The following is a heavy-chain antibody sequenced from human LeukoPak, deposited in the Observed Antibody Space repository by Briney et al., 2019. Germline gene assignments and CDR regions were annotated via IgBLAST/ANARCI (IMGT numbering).Heavy chain of an antibody. CDR3: AREIVGSDYYSPHFDY. CDR1: GYTFTSYG. V-gene: IGHV1-18*01. J-gene: IGHJ4*02. CDR2: ISAYNGNT. Sequence: GASVKVSCKASGYTFTSYGISWVRQAPGQGLEWMGWISAYNGNTNYAQKLQGRVTMTRDTSTSTVYMELSSLRSEDTAVYYCAREIVGSDYYSPHFDYWGQGTLVTVSS. D-gene: IGHD3-22*01.